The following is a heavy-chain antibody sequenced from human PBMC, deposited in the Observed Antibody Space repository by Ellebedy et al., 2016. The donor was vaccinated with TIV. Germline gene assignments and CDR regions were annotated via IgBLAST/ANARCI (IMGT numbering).Heavy chain of an antibody. Sequence: GESLKISXAASGFTFSSYAMSWVRQAPGKGLEWVSAISGSGGSTYYADSVKGRFTISRDNSKNTLYLQMNSLRAEDTAVYYCAKDSSSDRVVDYWGQGTLVTVSS. CDR1: GFTFSSYA. J-gene: IGHJ4*02. D-gene: IGHD6-25*01. V-gene: IGHV3-23*01. CDR3: AKDSSSDRVVDY. CDR2: ISGSGGST.